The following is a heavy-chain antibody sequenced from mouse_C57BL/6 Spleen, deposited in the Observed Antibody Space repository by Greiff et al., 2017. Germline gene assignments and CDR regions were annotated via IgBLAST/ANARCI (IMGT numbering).Heavy chain of an antibody. J-gene: IGHJ4*01. V-gene: IGHV1-9*01. D-gene: IGHD2-4*01. Sequence: QVQLKQSGAELMKPGASVTLSCKATGYTFTGYWIEWVKQRPGHGLEWIGEILPGSGSTNYNEKFKGKATFTADTSSNTAYMQLSSLTTEDSAIYCCARGDYDPYYAMDYWGQGTSVTVSS. CDR3: ARGDYDPYYAMDY. CDR1: GYTFTGYW. CDR2: ILPGSGST.